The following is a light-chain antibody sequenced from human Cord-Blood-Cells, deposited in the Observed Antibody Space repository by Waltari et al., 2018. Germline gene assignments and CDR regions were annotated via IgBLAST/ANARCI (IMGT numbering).Light chain of an antibody. V-gene: IGKV4-1*01. Sequence: DIVMTQCPDALAVSPGERVTINCRSSQCFLYSSNNKDYLAWYQQKPGQPPKLLIYWASTRESGVPDRFSGSGSGTDFTLTISSLQAEDVAVYYCQQYYSTPYTFGQGTKLGIK. CDR2: WAS. CDR3: QQYYSTPYT. J-gene: IGKJ2*01. CDR1: QCFLYSSNNKDY.